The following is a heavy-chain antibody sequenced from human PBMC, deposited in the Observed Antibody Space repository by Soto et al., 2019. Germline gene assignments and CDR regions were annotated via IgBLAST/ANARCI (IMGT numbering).Heavy chain of an antibody. CDR2: IDWDDEK. D-gene: IGHD2-8*01. J-gene: IGHJ4*02. CDR1: GFSLNNEGMR. CDR3: ARIPVYCTYGTCYPSAFDY. V-gene: IGHV2-70*04. Sequence: SGPTLVNPTQTLTLTCSFSGFSLNNEGMRVSWMRQPPGKALEWLARIDWDDEKFYSTSLETRLTISKDTSKNQVVLTMTNMDPVDTATYYCARIPVYCTYGTCYPSAFDYWGQGTLVTVSS.